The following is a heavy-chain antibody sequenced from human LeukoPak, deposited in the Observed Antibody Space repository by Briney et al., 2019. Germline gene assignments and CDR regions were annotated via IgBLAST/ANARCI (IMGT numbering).Heavy chain of an antibody. J-gene: IGHJ3*02. V-gene: IGHV3-53*01. CDR1: GFTVSNKY. CDR2: IYSDGRT. Sequence: GSLRLSCAASGFTVSNKYMTWVRQAPGKGLEWVSLIYSDGRTYYADSVKGRCTISRDNSKNTLYLQMNSLRVEDTAVYYCATDSDSGSPHGAFDIWGQGTMVTVSS. CDR3: ATDSDSGSPHGAFDI. D-gene: IGHD1-26*01.